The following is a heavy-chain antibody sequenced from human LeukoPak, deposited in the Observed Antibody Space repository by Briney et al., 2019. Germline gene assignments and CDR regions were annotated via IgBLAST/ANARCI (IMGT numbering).Heavy chain of an antibody. CDR1: GGSISSGGYS. D-gene: IGHD3-10*01. J-gene: IGHJ4*02. CDR2: INHSGST. V-gene: IGHV4-34*01. CDR3: ARRAVLLWFGELPEIDY. Sequence: SETLSLTCAVSGGSISSGGYSWSWIRQPPGKGLEWIGEINHSGSTNYNPSLKSRVTISVDTPKNQFSLKLSSVTAADTAVYYCARRAVLLWFGELPEIDYWDQGTLVTVSS.